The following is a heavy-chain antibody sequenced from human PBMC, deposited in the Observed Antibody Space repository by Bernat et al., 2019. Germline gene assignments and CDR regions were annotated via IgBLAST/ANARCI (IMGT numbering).Heavy chain of an antibody. CDR1: GFTFSGAA. CDR3: VRRRTDDSSGYFDY. J-gene: IGHJ4*02. Sequence: EVQLVESGGGLVQPGGSLKLSCAVSGFTFSGAAIHWVRQASGKGLEWVGRIRSKANGYAAAYAASVKGRFTISSDDSKNTAYLQMNSLQTEDTAVYYCVRRRTDDSSGYFDYWGQGTLVTVSS. CDR2: IRSKANGYAA. V-gene: IGHV3-73*01. D-gene: IGHD3-22*01.